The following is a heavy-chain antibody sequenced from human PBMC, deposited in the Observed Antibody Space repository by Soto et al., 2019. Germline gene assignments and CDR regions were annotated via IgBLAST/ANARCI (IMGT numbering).Heavy chain of an antibody. D-gene: IGHD4-17*01. V-gene: IGHV4-34*01. Sequence: SETLSLTCAVYGGSFSGYYWIWIRQPPGKGLEWIGEINHSGSTNYNPSLKSRVTISVDTSKNQFSLKLSSVTAADTAVYYCARRHMTTVTTALRGQAGVGSYYFDYWGQGTLVTVSS. J-gene: IGHJ4*02. CDR3: ARRHMTTVTTALRGQAGVGSYYFDY. CDR2: INHSGST. CDR1: GGSFSGYY.